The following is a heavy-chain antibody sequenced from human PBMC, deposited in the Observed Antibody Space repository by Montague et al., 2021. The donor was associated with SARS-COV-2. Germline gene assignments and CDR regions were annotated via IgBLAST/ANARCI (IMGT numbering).Heavy chain of an antibody. CDR3: AREPGPYYDILTGLTVGYMDV. J-gene: IGHJ6*03. V-gene: IGHV3-7*05. CDR2: IKQDGSEH. Sequence: SLRLSCAASGFTFSRYWMSWVRQAPGKGLEWVANIKQDGSEHYYVDSVKGRFTISRDNAKNSLYLQMNSLSAEDPAVYYCAREPGPYYDILTGLTVGYMDVWGKGTTVTVSS. D-gene: IGHD3-9*01. CDR1: GFTFSRYW.